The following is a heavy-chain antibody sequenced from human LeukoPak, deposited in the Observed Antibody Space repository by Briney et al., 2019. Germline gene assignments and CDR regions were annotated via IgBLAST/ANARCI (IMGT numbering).Heavy chain of an antibody. D-gene: IGHD6-6*01. V-gene: IGHV7-4-1*02. CDR1: GYTFTSYA. Sequence: VASVKVSCKASGYTFTSYAMNWVRQAPGQGLEWMGWINTNTGNPTYAQGFTGRFVFSLDTSVSTAYLQISGLKAEDTAVYYCAREGGLYSSSSSWGLFDYWGQGTLVTVSS. CDR3: AREGGLYSSSSSWGLFDY. J-gene: IGHJ4*02. CDR2: INTNTGNP.